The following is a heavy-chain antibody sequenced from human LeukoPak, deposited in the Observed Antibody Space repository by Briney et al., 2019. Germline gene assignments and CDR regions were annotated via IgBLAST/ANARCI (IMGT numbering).Heavy chain of an antibody. CDR1: GGSISSYY. J-gene: IGHJ3*02. D-gene: IGHD2-2*03. CDR3: ARLWMRAFDI. Sequence: SETLSLTCTVSGGSISSYYWSWIRQPPGKGLEWIGHIYYSGSTNYNPSLKSRVTISVDTSKNQFSLKLSSMTAADTAVYYCARLWMRAFDIWGQGTMVTVSS. V-gene: IGHV4-59*08. CDR2: IYYSGST.